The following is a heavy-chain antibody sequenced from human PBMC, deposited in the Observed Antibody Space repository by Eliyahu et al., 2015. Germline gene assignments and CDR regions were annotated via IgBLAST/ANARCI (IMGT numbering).Heavy chain of an antibody. Sequence: SGFTFSSYAMXWVRQAPGKGLEWVSAISGSGGSTYYADSVKGRFTISRDNSKNTLYLQMNSLRAEDTAVYYCAKGAQQLVLWEDYWGQGTLVTVSS. CDR3: AKGAQQLVLWEDY. CDR2: ISGSGGST. CDR1: GFTFSSYA. D-gene: IGHD6-13*01. J-gene: IGHJ4*02. V-gene: IGHV3-23*01.